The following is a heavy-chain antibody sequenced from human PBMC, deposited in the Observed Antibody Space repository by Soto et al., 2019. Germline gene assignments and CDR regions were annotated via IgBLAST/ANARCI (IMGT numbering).Heavy chain of an antibody. Sequence: GASVKVSCKASGYTFTSYYMHWVRQAPGQGLEWMGIISPSGGSTSYAQKFQGRVTMTRDTSTSTVYMELSSLRSEDTAVYYCARDLFGPPAHCSSTSCPTDGAFDIWGQGTMVTVSS. CDR1: GYTFTSYY. CDR2: ISPSGGST. V-gene: IGHV1-46*01. D-gene: IGHD2-2*01. J-gene: IGHJ3*02. CDR3: ARDLFGPPAHCSSTSCPTDGAFDI.